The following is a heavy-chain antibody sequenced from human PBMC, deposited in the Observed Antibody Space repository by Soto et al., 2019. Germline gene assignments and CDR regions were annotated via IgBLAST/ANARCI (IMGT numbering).Heavy chain of an antibody. CDR1: GYTFTSYD. V-gene: IGHV1-8*01. CDR3: ARGLEYSSSSAVGWFDP. CDR2: INPNSGNT. J-gene: IGHJ5*02. D-gene: IGHD6-6*01. Sequence: QVQLVQSGAEVKKPGASVKVSCKASGYTFTSYDINWVRQATGQGLEWMGWINPNSGNTGYAEKFKSRVTMTRNTSISTAYMELSSLRSEDTAVYYCARGLEYSSSSAVGWFDPWGQGTLVTVSS.